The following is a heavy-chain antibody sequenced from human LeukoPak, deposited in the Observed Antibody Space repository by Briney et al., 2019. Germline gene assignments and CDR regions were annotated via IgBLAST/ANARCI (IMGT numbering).Heavy chain of an antibody. Sequence: GGSLRLSCEASGFTVSSSYMSWVRRAPGKGLEWVSVIYSGGSTDYKDSVRDRFIISRDNSKNTLYLQMNSLRAEDTAVYYCAKEMATMNAFDIWGQGTMVTVSS. D-gene: IGHD5-24*01. V-gene: IGHV3-66*01. CDR3: AKEMATMNAFDI. CDR1: GFTVSSSY. CDR2: IYSGGST. J-gene: IGHJ3*02.